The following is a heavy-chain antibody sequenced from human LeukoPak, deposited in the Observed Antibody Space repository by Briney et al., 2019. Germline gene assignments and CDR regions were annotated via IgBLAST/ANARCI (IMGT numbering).Heavy chain of an antibody. CDR1: GFTFSSYG. Sequence: GRSLRLSCAASGFTFSSYGMHWVRQAPGKGLEWVAVISYDGSNKYYADSVKGRFTISRDNSKNTLYLQMNSLRAEDTAVYYCAREPFRYNLESYYFDYWGQGILVTVSS. CDR2: ISYDGSNK. V-gene: IGHV3-30*03. J-gene: IGHJ4*02. CDR3: AREPFRYNLESYYFDY. D-gene: IGHD1-1*01.